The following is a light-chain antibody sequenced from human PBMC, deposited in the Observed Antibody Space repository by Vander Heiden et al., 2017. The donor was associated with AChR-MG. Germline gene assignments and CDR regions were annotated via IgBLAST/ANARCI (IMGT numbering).Light chain of an antibody. CDR3: QQYGSSPVT. CDR1: QSVSNSY. J-gene: IGKJ2*01. V-gene: IGKV3-20*01. CDR2: GAS. Sequence: TVLTQSPGTLSLSPGERATLSCRASQSVSNSYLAWYQQKPGQAPRLVIYGASGRATGIPDRFSGSGSGTDFTLTISRLEPEDSAVYYCQQYGSSPVTFGQGTKLEIK.